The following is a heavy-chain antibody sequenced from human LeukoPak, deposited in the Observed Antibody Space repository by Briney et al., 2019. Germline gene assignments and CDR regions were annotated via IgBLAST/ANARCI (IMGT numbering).Heavy chain of an antibody. V-gene: IGHV3-23*01. CDR2: ISGNGGKT. D-gene: IGHD3-16*02. CDR1: GLSFSSYA. Sequence: GGSLILSCEGSGLSFSSYAISWVRQAPGKGLEWVSGISGNGGKTYYADSVKGRLTISRDNSKNTLYLQMNSLRVDDTAAYYCAKLYYDYVWGSYRYYFLDSWGQGTLVTVSS. CDR3: AKLYYDYVWGSYRYYFLDS. J-gene: IGHJ4*02.